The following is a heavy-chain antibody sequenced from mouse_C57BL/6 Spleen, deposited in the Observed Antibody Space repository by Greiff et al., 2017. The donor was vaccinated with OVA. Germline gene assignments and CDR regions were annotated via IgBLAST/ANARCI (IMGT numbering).Heavy chain of an antibody. V-gene: IGHV1-82*01. CDR2: IYPGDGDT. D-gene: IGHD3-2*02. J-gene: IGHJ2*01. CDR1: GYAFSSSW. Sequence: VMLVESGPELVKPGASVKISCKASGYAFSSSWMNWVKQRPGKGLEWIGRIYPGDGDTNYNGKFKGKATLTADKSSSTAYMQLSSLTSEDSAVYFCVGDSSGPYYFDYWGQGTTLTVSS. CDR3: VGDSSGPYYFDY.